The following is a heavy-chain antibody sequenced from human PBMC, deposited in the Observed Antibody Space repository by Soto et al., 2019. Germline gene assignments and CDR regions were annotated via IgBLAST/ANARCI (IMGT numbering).Heavy chain of an antibody. CDR3: ARDREGDIVVVPAAIRWNYYYGMDV. Sequence: QVQLVQSGAEVKKPGSSVKVSCKASGGTFSSYAISWVRQAPGQGLEWMGGIIPIFGTANYAQKFQGRVTITADESTSTDYMELRSMRSEDTAVYYCARDREGDIVVVPAAIRWNYYYGMDVWGQGTTVTVSS. J-gene: IGHJ6*02. CDR1: GGTFSSYA. D-gene: IGHD2-2*02. CDR2: IIPIFGTA. V-gene: IGHV1-69*01.